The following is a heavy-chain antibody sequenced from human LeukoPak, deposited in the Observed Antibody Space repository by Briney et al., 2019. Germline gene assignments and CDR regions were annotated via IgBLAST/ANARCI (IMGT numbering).Heavy chain of an antibody. D-gene: IGHD6-19*01. CDR3: GKGPGIAVATVDY. CDR1: GFTFSSYS. J-gene: IGHJ4*02. V-gene: IGHV3-9*01. CDR2: ISWNGGSI. Sequence: GGSLRLSCAASGFTFSSYSMNWVRQAPGKGLEWVSGISWNGGSIGYADSVKGRFTISRDNAKNSLYLQMNSLRTEDTALYYCGKGPGIAVATVDYWGQGTLVTVSS.